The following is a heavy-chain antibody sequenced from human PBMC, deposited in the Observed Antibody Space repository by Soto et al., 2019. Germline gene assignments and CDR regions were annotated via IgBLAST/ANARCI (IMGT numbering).Heavy chain of an antibody. Sequence: SVKGSCKASGGTLSSYAISWVRQAPGQGLEWMGGIIPIFGTANYAQKFQGRVTITADASTSTAYMELRSLRSDDTAVYYCARVRQLVGHFYYYMDVWGKGTTVTVSS. CDR1: GGTLSSYA. J-gene: IGHJ6*03. V-gene: IGHV1-69*13. D-gene: IGHD6-6*01. CDR2: IIPIFGTA. CDR3: ARVRQLVGHFYYYMDV.